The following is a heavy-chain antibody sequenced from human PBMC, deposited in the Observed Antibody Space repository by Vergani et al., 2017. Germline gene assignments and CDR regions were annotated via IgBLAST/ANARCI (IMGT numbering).Heavy chain of an antibody. D-gene: IGHD6-13*01. CDR1: GFTFDDYA. CDR2: ISWNSGSI. Sequence: EVQLVESGGGLVQPGRSLRLSCAASGFTFDDYAMHWVRHAPGKGLEWVSGISWNSGSIGYADSVKGRFTISRDNAKNSLYLQMNSLRAEDTALYYCAKDTRGGIAAAGPDYWGQGTLVTVSS. J-gene: IGHJ4*02. CDR3: AKDTRGGIAAAGPDY. V-gene: IGHV3-9*01.